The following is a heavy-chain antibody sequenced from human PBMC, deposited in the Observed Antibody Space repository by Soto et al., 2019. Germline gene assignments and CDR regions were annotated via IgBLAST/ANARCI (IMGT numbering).Heavy chain of an antibody. D-gene: IGHD5-18*01. CDR1: GYTFTSHY. CDR3: ARERDTAFDY. V-gene: IGHV1-46*03. Sequence: AASVKVSCKASGYTFTSHYMHWVRQAPGQGLEWMGIISPSGGSTTYAQKFQGRVTMTRDTFTSTVYMDLSSLRSEDTAVYYCARERDTAFDYWGQGTLVTVSS. J-gene: IGHJ4*02. CDR2: ISPSGGST.